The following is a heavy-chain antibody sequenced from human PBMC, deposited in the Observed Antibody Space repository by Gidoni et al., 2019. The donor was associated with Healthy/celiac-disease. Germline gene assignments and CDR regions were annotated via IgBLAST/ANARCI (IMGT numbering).Heavy chain of an antibody. J-gene: IGHJ4*02. Sequence: EVQLVESGGGLVKPGGSLSLSCAASGFTFSSYSMTWVRQAPGKGLEWVSSISSSSSYIYYADSVKGRFTISRDNAKNSLYLQMNSLRAEDTAVYYCARDMDFGGDYWGQGTLVTVSS. CDR1: GFTFSSYS. V-gene: IGHV3-21*01. CDR2: ISSSSSYI. CDR3: ARDMDFGGDY. D-gene: IGHD3-10*01.